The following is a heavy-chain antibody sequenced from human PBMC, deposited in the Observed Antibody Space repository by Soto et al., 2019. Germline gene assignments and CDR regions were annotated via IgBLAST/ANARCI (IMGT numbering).Heavy chain of an antibody. J-gene: IGHJ6*02. CDR2: INPSGGST. CDR3: ASFSTGYYYGMDV. Sequence: DSLKVSCTASGFTFTSYYMQCVRQSPGQGLEWMGIINPSGGSTSYAQKFQGRVTMTRDTSTSTVYMELSSLRSEDTAVYYCASFSTGYYYGMDVWGQGTTVTVSS. D-gene: IGHD2-2*01. V-gene: IGHV1-46*01. CDR1: GFTFTSYY.